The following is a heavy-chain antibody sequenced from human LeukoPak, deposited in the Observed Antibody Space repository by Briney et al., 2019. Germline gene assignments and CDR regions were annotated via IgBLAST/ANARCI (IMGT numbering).Heavy chain of an antibody. V-gene: IGHV1-46*01. CDR3: ARDNSVGDIAWWFDP. J-gene: IGHJ5*02. CDR1: GYTFTSYY. D-gene: IGHD3-16*02. Sequence: ASVKVSCKASGYTFTSYYMHWVRQAPGQGLEWMGLINPSGSSTLYAQKFQGRVTMTRNMSTTTDYMELSSLRSEDTAVYYCARDNSVGDIAWWFDPWGQGTLVTVSS. CDR2: INPSGSST.